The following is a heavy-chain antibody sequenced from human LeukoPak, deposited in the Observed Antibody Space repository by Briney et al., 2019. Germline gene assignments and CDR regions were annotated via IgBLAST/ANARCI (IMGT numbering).Heavy chain of an antibody. CDR2: ISAYNGNT. Sequence: GASVKVSCKASGYTFTSYGISWVRQAPGQGLEWMGWISAYNGNTNYAQKLQGRVTMTTDTSTSTAYMELRSLRSDDTAVDYCARAFKNYDILTGYYPLHWFDPWGQGTLVTVSS. J-gene: IGHJ5*02. CDR1: GYTFTSYG. V-gene: IGHV1-18*01. CDR3: ARAFKNYDILTGYYPLHWFDP. D-gene: IGHD3-9*01.